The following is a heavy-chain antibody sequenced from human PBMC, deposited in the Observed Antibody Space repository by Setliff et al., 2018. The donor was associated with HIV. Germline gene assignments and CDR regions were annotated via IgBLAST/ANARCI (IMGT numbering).Heavy chain of an antibody. Sequence: ASETLSLTCTVSGGSIGSGSHYWSWIRQPAGKGLEWIGHIYTTGSTNYNPSLKSRVTISADTSNNQFSLRLTSMTAADTAVYYCAKTSVGATGLYAGDIWGQGTMVTVS. CDR1: GGSIGSGSHY. CDR3: AKTSVGATGLYAGDI. CDR2: IYTTGST. V-gene: IGHV4-61*09. J-gene: IGHJ3*02. D-gene: IGHD1-26*01.